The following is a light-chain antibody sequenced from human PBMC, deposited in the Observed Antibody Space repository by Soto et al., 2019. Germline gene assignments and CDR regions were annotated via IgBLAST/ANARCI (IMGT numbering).Light chain of an antibody. CDR2: GAS. Sequence: EIVMTQSPATLSVSPGERATLSCMASQSVSSNLAWYQPKPCQAPRLLIYGASSRATGIPATFSGSGSGAEFTLTISSLQSEDFAIYYCQQYNKCPYTCGQGPKLEI. CDR3: QQYNKCPYT. J-gene: IGKJ2*01. CDR1: QSVSSN. V-gene: IGKV3-15*01.